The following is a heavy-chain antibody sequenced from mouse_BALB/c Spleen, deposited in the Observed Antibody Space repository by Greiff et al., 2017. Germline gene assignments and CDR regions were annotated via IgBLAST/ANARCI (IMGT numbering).Heavy chain of an antibody. D-gene: IGHD3-2*02. J-gene: IGHJ1*01. CDR1: GFTFSSYA. V-gene: IGHV5-9-3*01. CDR3: ARQASGYFDV. CDR2: ISSGGSYT. Sequence: EVKLVESGGGLVKPGGSLKLSCAASGFTFSSYAMSWVRQTPEKRLEWVATISSGGSYTYYPDSVKGRFTISRDNAKNTLYLQMSSLRSEDTAMYYCARQASGYFDVWGAGTTVTVSS.